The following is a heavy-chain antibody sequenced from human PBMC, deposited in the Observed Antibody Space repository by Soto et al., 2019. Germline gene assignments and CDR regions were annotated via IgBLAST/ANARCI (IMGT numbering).Heavy chain of an antibody. CDR1: GFTFSSYE. CDR3: AREEIQLWVWDY. Sequence: EVQLVESGGGLVQPGGSLRLSCAASGFTFSSYEMNWVRQAPGKGLEWVSYISSSGSTIYYADSVKGRFTISRDNAKNSLHLQMNSLRAEDTAVYYCAREEIQLWVWDYWGQGTLVTVSS. D-gene: IGHD5-18*01. J-gene: IGHJ4*02. CDR2: ISSSGSTI. V-gene: IGHV3-48*03.